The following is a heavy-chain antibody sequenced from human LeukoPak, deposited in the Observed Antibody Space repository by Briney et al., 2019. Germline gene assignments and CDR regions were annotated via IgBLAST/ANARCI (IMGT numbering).Heavy chain of an antibody. Sequence: GGSLRLSCAASGFTFSSYAMSWVRQAPGKGLEWVPAISGSGGSTYYADSVKGRFTISRDNSKNTLYLQMNGLRAEDTAVYYCGRTSYSNYWGQGTLVTVSS. D-gene: IGHD6-13*01. V-gene: IGHV3-23*01. CDR2: ISGSGGST. CDR1: GFTFSSYA. CDR3: GRTSYSNY. J-gene: IGHJ4*02.